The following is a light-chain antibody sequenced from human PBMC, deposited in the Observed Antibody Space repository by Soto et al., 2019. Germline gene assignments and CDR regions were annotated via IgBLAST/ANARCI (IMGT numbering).Light chain of an antibody. J-gene: IGKJ4*01. V-gene: IGKV3-11*01. CDR3: QHRNNWPLT. CDR2: DAS. CDR1: ENINTY. Sequence: IVLTQSPATLSVSPGETAPLSCRARENINTYLAWYQQKPGQAPNLLIYDASNRATGIPARFSASGSGTDFTLTISSLEPEDFAVYYCQHRNNWPLTFGGGTKVEIK.